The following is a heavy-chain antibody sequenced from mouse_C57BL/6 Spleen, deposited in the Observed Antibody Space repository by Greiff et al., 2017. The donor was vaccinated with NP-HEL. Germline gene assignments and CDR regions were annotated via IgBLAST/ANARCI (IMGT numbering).Heavy chain of an antibody. Sequence: VQLVESGPGLVAPSQSLSIACTVSGFSLTSYGVHWVRQPPGKGLEWLVVIWSDGSTTYNSALKSRLSISKDNSKSQVFLKMNSLQTDDTAMYYCARHGENNQYYFDYWGQGTTLTVSS. CDR2: IWSDGST. J-gene: IGHJ2*01. V-gene: IGHV2-6-1*01. CDR1: GFSLTSYG. D-gene: IGHD6-1*01. CDR3: ARHGENNQYYFDY.